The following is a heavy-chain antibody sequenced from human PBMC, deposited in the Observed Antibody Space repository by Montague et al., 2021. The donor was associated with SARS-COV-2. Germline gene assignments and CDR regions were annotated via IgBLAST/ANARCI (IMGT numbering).Heavy chain of an antibody. CDR2: MYYTGHT. D-gene: IGHD6-6*01. Sequence: SETLSLTCTVSGASVASGNFYWSWIRQPPGKGLEWIGYMYYTGHTNYXXXLESRVTMPVDPSKSQFSLTLTSVTAADTAVYYCARSRANVPSRPGFDYWGQGALVTISS. J-gene: IGHJ4*02. CDR3: ARSRANVPSRPGFDY. CDR1: GASVASGNFY. V-gene: IGHV4-61*01.